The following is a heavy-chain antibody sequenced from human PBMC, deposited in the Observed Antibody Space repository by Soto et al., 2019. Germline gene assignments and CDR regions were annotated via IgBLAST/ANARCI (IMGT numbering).Heavy chain of an antibody. Sequence: EVPLVESGGGLVQPGGSLRLSCAGSGFTFSSYSMNWVRQAPGKGLEWVSYISSSSSTIYYADSVKGRFTISRDNAKNSLYLQMNSLRDEDTAVYYCARDLRCSGGSCYLYYFDYWGQGTLVTVSS. J-gene: IGHJ4*02. V-gene: IGHV3-48*02. CDR1: GFTFSSYS. D-gene: IGHD2-15*01. CDR3: ARDLRCSGGSCYLYYFDY. CDR2: ISSSSSTI.